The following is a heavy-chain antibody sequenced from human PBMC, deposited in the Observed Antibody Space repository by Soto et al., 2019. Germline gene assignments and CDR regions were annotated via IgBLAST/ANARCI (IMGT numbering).Heavy chain of an antibody. D-gene: IGHD2-15*01. CDR3: AKDRGRYCSGGTCYLFDY. Sequence: QVQLVESGGGVVQPGRSLRLSCAASGFTFSSHAMHWVGQAPGKRLEWVAIISYDGSSLYYADSVKGRFTISRDNSKNALYLQMNSLRAEDTALYYCAKDRGRYCSGGTCYLFDYWGQGTLVTVSS. CDR1: GFTFSSHA. J-gene: IGHJ4*02. V-gene: IGHV3-30*04. CDR2: ISYDGSSL.